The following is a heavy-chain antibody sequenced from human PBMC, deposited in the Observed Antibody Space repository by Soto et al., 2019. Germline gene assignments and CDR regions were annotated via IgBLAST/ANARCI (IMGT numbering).Heavy chain of an antibody. V-gene: IGHV4-39*01. CDR3: ASGGYYYDSSGSFDY. D-gene: IGHD3-22*01. CDR1: GGSISSSSYY. CDR2: IYYSGST. Sequence: SETLSLTCTVSGGSISSSSYYWGWTRQPPGKGLEWIGSIYYSGSTYYNPSLKSRVTISVDTSKNQFSLKLSSVTAADTAVYYCASGGYYYDSSGSFDYWGQGTLVTVSS. J-gene: IGHJ4*02.